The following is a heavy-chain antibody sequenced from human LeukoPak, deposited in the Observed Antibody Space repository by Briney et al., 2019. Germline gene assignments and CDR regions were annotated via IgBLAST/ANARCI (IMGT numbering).Heavy chain of an antibody. CDR3: ARDLGRGYSYGYWFDP. V-gene: IGHV3-7*01. CDR1: GFTFSSYW. J-gene: IGHJ5*02. Sequence: PGGSLRLSCAASGFTFSSYWMSWVRQAPGKGLEWVANIKQDGSEKYYVDSMKGRFTISRDNAKNSLYLQMNSLRAEDTAVYYCARDLGRGYSYGYWFDPWGQGTLVTVSS. CDR2: IKQDGSEK. D-gene: IGHD5-18*01.